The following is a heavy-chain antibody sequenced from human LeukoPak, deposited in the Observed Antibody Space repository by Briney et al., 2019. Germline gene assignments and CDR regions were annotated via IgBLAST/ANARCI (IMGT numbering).Heavy chain of an antibody. CDR2: IWYDGSNK. D-gene: IGHD4-17*01. V-gene: IGHV3-33*01. CDR3: ARARTTRGFDY. Sequence: GGSLRLSCAASGFTFNSYGIHWVRQAPGKGLEWVAFIWYDGSNKYYADSVKGRFTISRDNSKNTLYLLMNSLRAEDTAVYYCARARTTRGFDYWGQGTLVTVSS. J-gene: IGHJ4*02. CDR1: GFTFNSYG.